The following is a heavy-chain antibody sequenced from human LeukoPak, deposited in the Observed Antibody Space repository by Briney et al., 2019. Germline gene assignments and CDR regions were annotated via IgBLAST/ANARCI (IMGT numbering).Heavy chain of an antibody. CDR1: GDSVSSNSAA. J-gene: IGHJ4*02. Sequence: SQTLSLTCAISGDSVSSNSAAWNWIRQSPSTGLEWLGRTYSKSRWYNDYAVSVKSRITINPDTSKNQFSLQLSSVTPEDTAVDYCARDLPPGAAGVTGPFDYWGQGTLVTVSA. CDR3: ARDLPPGAAGVTGPFDY. V-gene: IGHV6-1*01. D-gene: IGHD6-13*01. CDR2: TYSKSRWYN.